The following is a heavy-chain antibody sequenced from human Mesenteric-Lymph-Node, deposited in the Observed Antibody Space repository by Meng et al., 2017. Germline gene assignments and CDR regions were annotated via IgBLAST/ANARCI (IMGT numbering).Heavy chain of an antibody. V-gene: IGHV3-33*01. CDR3: ARDRTLSYDFWSGYQYYYYYGMDV. J-gene: IGHJ6*02. CDR2: LWYDGSNK. CDR1: GFTFSNYG. Sequence: GGSLRLSCAASGFTFSNYGMHWVRQAPGKGLEWVAVLWYDGSNKYYADSVKGRFTISRDNSKNTLYLQMNSLRAEDTAVYYCARDRTLSYDFWSGYQYYYYYGMDVWGQGTMVTVSS. D-gene: IGHD3-3*01.